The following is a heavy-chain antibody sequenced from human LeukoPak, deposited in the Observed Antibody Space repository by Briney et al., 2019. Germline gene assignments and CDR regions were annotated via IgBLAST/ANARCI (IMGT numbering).Heavy chain of an antibody. V-gene: IGHV3-23*01. Sequence: GGSLRLSCAASGFTLSAYGMNWVRQAPGTGLEWVSTIGTNSANTYYTDSVKGRFTISRDNSKDTLFMQMNSLRAEDTAVYYCAKGQSTIATRSFDSWGQGTLVTVSS. CDR1: GFTLSAYG. J-gene: IGHJ4*02. CDR2: IGTNSANT. D-gene: IGHD6-6*01. CDR3: AKGQSTIATRSFDS.